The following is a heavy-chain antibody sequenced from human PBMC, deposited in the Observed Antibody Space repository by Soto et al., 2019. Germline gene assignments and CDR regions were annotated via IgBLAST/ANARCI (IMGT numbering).Heavy chain of an antibody. Sequence: SGGSLRLSCAASGFTFGNYAMNWVRQAPGKGLEWVSSISDPGSSTYYANSVKGRFSMSRDNSKDTLFLQMNSLRAEDTAVYFCAKSLVTPSDAFDLWGRGTLVTVSS. CDR3: AKSLVTPSDAFDL. J-gene: IGHJ3*01. D-gene: IGHD2-21*02. V-gene: IGHV3-23*01. CDR2: ISDPGSST. CDR1: GFTFGNYA.